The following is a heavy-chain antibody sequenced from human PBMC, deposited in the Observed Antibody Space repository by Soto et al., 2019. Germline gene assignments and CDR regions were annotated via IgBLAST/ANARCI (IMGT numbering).Heavy chain of an antibody. D-gene: IGHD3-22*01. CDR2: IIPIFGTT. CDR3: ATSAGGDYYGSSGYYSPPGFDN. V-gene: IGHV1-69*12. Sequence: QVQLVQSGAEVKKPGSSVKVSCEASGGTFGSYTISWVRQAPGQGLEWMGGIIPIFGTTNYAQKFQGRVTITADESTSAAYMEPSSLRSEDTAMYYCATSAGGDYYGSSGYYSPPGFDNWGQGTLVTVSS. CDR1: GGTFGSYT. J-gene: IGHJ4*02.